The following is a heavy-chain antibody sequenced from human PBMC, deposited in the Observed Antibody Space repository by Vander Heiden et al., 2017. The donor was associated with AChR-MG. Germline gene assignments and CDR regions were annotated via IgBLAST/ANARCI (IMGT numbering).Heavy chain of an antibody. D-gene: IGHD2-15*01. V-gene: IGHV3-33*01. CDR3: ARDVAFDY. Sequence: QVQLVESGGGVVQPGRSLRLSCAASGFTFSSYGMHWVRQAPGKGLEWVAVIGYDGSNKYYADSVKGRFTISRDNSKNTLYLQMNSLRAEDTAVYYCARDVAFDYWGQGTLVTVSS. CDR2: IGYDGSNK. J-gene: IGHJ4*02. CDR1: GFTFSSYG.